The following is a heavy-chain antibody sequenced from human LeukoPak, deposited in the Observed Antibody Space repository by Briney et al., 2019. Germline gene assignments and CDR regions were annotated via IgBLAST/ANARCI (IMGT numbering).Heavy chain of an antibody. V-gene: IGHV1-18*01. D-gene: IGHD6-6*01. CDR1: GYTFTSYG. J-gene: IGHJ4*02. Sequence: ASVKVSCKASGYTFTSYGISWVRQAPGQGLEWMGWISAYNGNTNYAQKLQGRVTMTTDTSTSTAYMELSSLRSEDTAVYYCARVEEELREYSSSLPRYYFDYWGQGTLVTVSS. CDR2: ISAYNGNT. CDR3: ARVEEELREYSSSLPRYYFDY.